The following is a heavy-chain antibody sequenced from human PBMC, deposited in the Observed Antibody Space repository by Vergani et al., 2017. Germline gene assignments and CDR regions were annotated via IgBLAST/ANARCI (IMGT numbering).Heavy chain of an antibody. CDR3: ARDPNTYYYGSVSDAFDI. Sequence: QVQLVQSGAEVKKPGSSVKVSCKASGGTFSSYAISWVRQAPGQGLEWMGGIIPIFGTANYAQKFQGRVTITADESTSTAYMELSSLRSEDTAVYYCARDPNTYYYGSVSDAFDIWGQGTMVTVSS. D-gene: IGHD3-10*01. J-gene: IGHJ3*02. V-gene: IGHV1-69*01. CDR1: GGTFSSYA. CDR2: IIPIFGTA.